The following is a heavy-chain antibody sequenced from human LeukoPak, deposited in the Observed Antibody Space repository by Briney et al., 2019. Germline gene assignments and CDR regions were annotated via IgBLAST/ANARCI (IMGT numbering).Heavy chain of an antibody. D-gene: IGHD6-19*01. J-gene: IGHJ3*02. CDR2: IKQEGSDK. Sequence: GGSLRLSCAASAFTFSNYWMSWVRQAPGKGLEWVGSIKQEGSDKYYVDSVKGRFTISRDNTKSSLYLQMSSLRAEDTALYYCSRGDYGIGWYAFDIWGQGTMVTVSS. CDR1: AFTFSNYW. CDR3: SRGDYGIGWYAFDI. V-gene: IGHV3-7*01.